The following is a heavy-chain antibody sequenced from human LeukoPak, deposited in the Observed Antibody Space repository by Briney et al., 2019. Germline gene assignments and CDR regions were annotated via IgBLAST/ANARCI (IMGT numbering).Heavy chain of an antibody. Sequence: GGSLRLSCAASGFTFSSYWMSWVRQAPGKGLEWVAVISYDGSNKYYADSVKGRFTISRDNSKNTLYLQMNSLRAEDTAVYYCARVFFRTLDPVYFDYWGQGTLVTVSS. CDR2: ISYDGSNK. CDR1: GFTFSSYW. J-gene: IGHJ4*02. CDR3: ARVFFRTLDPVYFDY. D-gene: IGHD1-1*01. V-gene: IGHV3-30*03.